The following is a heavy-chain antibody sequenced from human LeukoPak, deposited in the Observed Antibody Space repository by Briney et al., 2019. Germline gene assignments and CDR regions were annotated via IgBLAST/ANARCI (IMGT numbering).Heavy chain of an antibody. D-gene: IGHD3-3*01. CDR2: IYTRGST. J-gene: IGHJ4*02. CDR3: ARRYYDFCSGYDYFDY. Sequence: SETLSLTCTVSGGSISSGSYYWSWIRQPAGKGLEWIGRIYTRGSTNYNPSLKSRVTISVDTSKNQFSLKLSSVTAADTAVYYCARRYYDFCSGYDYFDYWGQGTLVTVSS. CDR1: GGSISSGSYY. V-gene: IGHV4-61*02.